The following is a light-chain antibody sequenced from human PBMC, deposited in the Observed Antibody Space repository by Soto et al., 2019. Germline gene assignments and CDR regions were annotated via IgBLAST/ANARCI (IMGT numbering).Light chain of an antibody. CDR2: AAS. Sequence: DIQMTQSPSSLSASVGDRVIITCRASQGIGDDLGWYQQKPGKAPKRLIYAASSLQSGVPSRFSGNGSGTDFTLTISSQQPDDFASYYCLQHNTYPWTFGPGTKVEVK. V-gene: IGKV1-17*01. J-gene: IGKJ1*01. CDR1: QGIGDD. CDR3: LQHNTYPWT.